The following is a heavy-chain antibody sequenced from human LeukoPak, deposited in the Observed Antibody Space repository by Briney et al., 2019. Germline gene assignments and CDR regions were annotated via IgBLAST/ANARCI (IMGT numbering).Heavy chain of an antibody. CDR2: IEKDGSEI. V-gene: IGHV3-7*01. Sequence: GGSLRLSCAASGFTFSNYWMNWVRQAPGKGMEWVAIIEKDGSEILYVDSVKGRSTISRDNAKNSLYLQMNSLRAEDTAVYYCAAGAGWLIDWWGQGTLVTVSS. D-gene: IGHD6-19*01. J-gene: IGHJ4*02. CDR1: GFTFSNYW. CDR3: AAGAGWLIDW.